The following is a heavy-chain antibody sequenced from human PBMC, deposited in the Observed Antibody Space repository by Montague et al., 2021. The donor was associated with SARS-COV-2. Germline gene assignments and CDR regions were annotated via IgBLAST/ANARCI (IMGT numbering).Heavy chain of an antibody. CDR1: GGSFSGYY. D-gene: IGHD3-16*02. V-gene: IGHV4-34*01. CDR3: ARGYDYVWGSYRYTYYFDY. CDR2: INHSGST. J-gene: IGHJ4*02. Sequence: SETLSLTCAVYGGSFSGYYWSWIRQPPGKGLEWIGEINHSGSTNYNPSLKSRVTISVDTSKNQFSLKLSSVTAADTAVYYCARGYDYVWGSYRYTYYFDYWGRGALVTVSS.